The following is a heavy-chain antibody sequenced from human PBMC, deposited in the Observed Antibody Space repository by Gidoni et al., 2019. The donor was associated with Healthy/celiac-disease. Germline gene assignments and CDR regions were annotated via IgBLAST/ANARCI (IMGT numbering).Heavy chain of an antibody. Sequence: RSYGMHWVRQAPGKGLEWVAVIWYDGSNKYYADSVKGRFTISRDNSKNTLYLQMNSLRAEDTAVYYCARDQKGYSYGTAFDYWGQGTLVTVSS. D-gene: IGHD5-18*01. CDR1: RSYG. CDR2: IWYDGSNK. J-gene: IGHJ4*02. V-gene: IGHV3-33*01. CDR3: ARDQKGYSYGTAFDY.